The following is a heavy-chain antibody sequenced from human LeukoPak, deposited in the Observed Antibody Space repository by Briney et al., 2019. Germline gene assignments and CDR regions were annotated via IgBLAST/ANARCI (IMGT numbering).Heavy chain of an antibody. V-gene: IGHV4-61*02. Sequence: SETLSLTCTVSGGSISSGSYYWNWIRQPAGKGLGWIGRIYTSGTTNYNPSLKSRVTISVDTSKNQLALKLNSVTAADTAVYYCALYYHGSDPRRAFDIWGQGTMVTVSS. CDR3: ALYYHGSDPRRAFDI. CDR2: IYTSGTT. J-gene: IGHJ3*02. D-gene: IGHD3-10*01. CDR1: GGSISSGSYY.